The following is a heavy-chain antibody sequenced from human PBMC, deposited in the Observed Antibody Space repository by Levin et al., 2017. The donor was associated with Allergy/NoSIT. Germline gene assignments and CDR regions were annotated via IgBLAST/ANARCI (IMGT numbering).Heavy chain of an antibody. CDR3: ARGLGSFYYYGMDV. Sequence: PSETLSLTCAASGFKFDDYMMHWVRQTPGKGLEWVSLISWDGVSSYYADSVKGRFTFSRDNSRNSLFLQMNSLRTEDTAVYFCARGLGSFYYYGMDVWGQGTTVTVSS. V-gene: IGHV3-43*01. CDR1: GFKFDDYM. CDR2: ISWDGVSS. J-gene: IGHJ6*02. D-gene: IGHD2-15*01.